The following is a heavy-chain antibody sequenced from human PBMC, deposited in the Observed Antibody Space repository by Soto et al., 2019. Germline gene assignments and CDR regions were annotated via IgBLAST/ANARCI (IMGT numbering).Heavy chain of an antibody. Sequence: TLSLTCTVSGGSISSGDYYWSWIRQPPGKGLEWIGYIYYSGSTYYNPSLKSRVTISVDTSKNQFSLKLSSVTAADTAVYYCARDHGDYGNPYYYGMDVWGQGTTVTVS. CDR1: GGSISSGDYY. D-gene: IGHD4-17*01. CDR2: IYYSGST. CDR3: ARDHGDYGNPYYYGMDV. V-gene: IGHV4-30-4*01. J-gene: IGHJ6*02.